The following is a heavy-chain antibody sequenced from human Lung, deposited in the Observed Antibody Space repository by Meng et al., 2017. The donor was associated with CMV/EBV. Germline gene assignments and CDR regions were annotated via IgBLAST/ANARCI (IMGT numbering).Heavy chain of an antibody. D-gene: IGHD2-2*01. CDR1: GYSFTTYA. CDR2: INAGNGNT. CDR3: ARTGCSSSSCYDY. Sequence: VQFGDSGHEVKKPGPSGKVSWKASGYSFTTYAMHWGRQAPGQRLEWMGWINAGNGNTKYSEKFQSRVTITRDTAASTAYMELSSLRSEDTAVYYCARTGCSSSSCYDYWGQGTLVTVSS. V-gene: IGHV1-3*01. J-gene: IGHJ4*02.